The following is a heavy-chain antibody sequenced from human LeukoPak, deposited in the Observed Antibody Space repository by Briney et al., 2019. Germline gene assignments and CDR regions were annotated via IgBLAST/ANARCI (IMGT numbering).Heavy chain of an antibody. J-gene: IGHJ4*02. V-gene: IGHV4-34*01. Sequence: SETLSLTCAVYGGSFSGYYWSWIRQPPGKGLEWIGEINHSGSTNYNPSLKSRVTISVDTSKNQFSLKLSSVAAADTAVYYCARPDCSGGSCLPKFDYWGQGTLVTVSS. CDR2: INHSGST. D-gene: IGHD2-15*01. CDR1: GGSFSGYY. CDR3: ARPDCSGGSCLPKFDY.